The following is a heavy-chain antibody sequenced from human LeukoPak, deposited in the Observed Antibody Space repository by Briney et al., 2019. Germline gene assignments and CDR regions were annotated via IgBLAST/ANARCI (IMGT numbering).Heavy chain of an antibody. CDR2: IYYSGST. J-gene: IGHJ4*02. CDR1: GGSISSSSYY. CDR3: ARGSPVAGTRALDY. Sequence: SETLSLTCTVSGGSISSSSYYWGWIRQPPGKGLEWIGSIYYSGSTYYNPSLKSRVTISVDTSKNQFSLQLNSVTPEDTAVYYCARGSPVAGTRALDYWGQGTLVTVSS. V-gene: IGHV4-39*01. D-gene: IGHD6-19*01.